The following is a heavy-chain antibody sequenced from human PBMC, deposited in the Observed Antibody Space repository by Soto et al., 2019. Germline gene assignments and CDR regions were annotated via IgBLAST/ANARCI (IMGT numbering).Heavy chain of an antibody. D-gene: IGHD6-13*01. CDR3: AGGYSSSWYYFDY. CDR2: IWYDGSNK. CDR1: GFTFSSYG. J-gene: IGHJ4*02. Sequence: QVQLVESGGGVVQPGRSLRLSCAASGFTFSSYGMHWVRQAPGKGLEWVAVIWYDGSNKYYADSVKGRFTISRDNSKNTLYLQMSSLRAEVTAVYYCAGGYSSSWYYFDYWGQGTLVTVSS. V-gene: IGHV3-33*01.